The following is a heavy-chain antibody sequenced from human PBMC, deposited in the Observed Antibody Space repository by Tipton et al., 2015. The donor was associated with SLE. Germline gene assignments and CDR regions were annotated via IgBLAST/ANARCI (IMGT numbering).Heavy chain of an antibody. CDR2: IYTSGST. V-gene: IGHV4-61*02. Sequence: TLSLTCTVSGGSISSGSYYWSWIRQPAGKGLEWIGRIYTSGSTNYNPSLKSRVTISVDTSKNQFSLKLSSVTAADTAVYYCASVEEGGGDAFDIWGQGTMVTVSS. CDR3: ASVEEGGGDAFDI. D-gene: IGHD5-24*01. CDR1: GGSISSGSYY. J-gene: IGHJ3*02.